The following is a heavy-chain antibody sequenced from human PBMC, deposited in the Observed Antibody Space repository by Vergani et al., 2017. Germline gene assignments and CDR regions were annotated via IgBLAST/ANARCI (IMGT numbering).Heavy chain of an antibody. J-gene: IGHJ3*02. Sequence: QVQLVQSGAEVKKPGASVKVSCKASGYTFTGYYMHWVRQAPGQGLEWMGWINPNSGGTNYAQKFQGRVTMTAETSTTTAFMELRSLRSDDTAMYHCVRVSRHGDPLDAFDIWGQGTMVTVSS. V-gene: IGHV1-2*02. D-gene: IGHD4-17*01. CDR1: GYTFTGYY. CDR3: VRVSRHGDPLDAFDI. CDR2: INPNSGGT.